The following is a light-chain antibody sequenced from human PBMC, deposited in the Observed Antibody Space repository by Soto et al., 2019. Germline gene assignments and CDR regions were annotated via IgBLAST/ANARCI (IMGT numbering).Light chain of an antibody. CDR3: QEYYLPPYT. CDR2: WAS. J-gene: IGKJ2*01. V-gene: IGKV4-1*01. CDR1: QSVLSNSNNKNY. Sequence: GEGASINCKSGQSVLSNSNNKNYLAWYQQKPRQPPKLLIYWASDRESGVPDRFSGSGSGTDFTLTSDSLQPEDVAICPCQEYYLPPYTFAKGTKVDIK.